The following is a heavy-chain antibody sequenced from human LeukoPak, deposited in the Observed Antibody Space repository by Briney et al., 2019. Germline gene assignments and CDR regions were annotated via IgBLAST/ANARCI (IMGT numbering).Heavy chain of an antibody. D-gene: IGHD6-13*01. Sequence: ASVKVSCKASGYTFTSYGINWVRQAPGQGLEWMGWISAYNGNTNYAQNLQGRVTMTTDTSTSTAYMELRSLRSDDTAVYYCARVVGLTGYSSSWYSGYYYYMDVWGKGTTVTVSS. CDR2: ISAYNGNT. V-gene: IGHV1-18*01. J-gene: IGHJ6*03. CDR3: ARVVGLTGYSSSWYSGYYYYMDV. CDR1: GYTFTSYG.